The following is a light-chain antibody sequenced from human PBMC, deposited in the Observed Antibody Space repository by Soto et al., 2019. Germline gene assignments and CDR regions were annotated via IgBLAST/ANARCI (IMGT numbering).Light chain of an antibody. CDR3: QQYGSPPPT. V-gene: IGKV3-20*01. J-gene: IGKJ1*01. Sequence: IVLTHSPGTLSLSPCERTTLSCRASQSISRYLAWYQQKPGQGPRLLIYGASSRATGTPDRFSGSGSGTDFTLTINRLEPEDFALYYCQQYGSPPPTFGQGTKVDIK. CDR2: GAS. CDR1: QSISRY.